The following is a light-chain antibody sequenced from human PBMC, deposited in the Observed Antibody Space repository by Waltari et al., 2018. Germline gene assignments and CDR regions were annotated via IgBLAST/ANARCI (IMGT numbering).Light chain of an antibody. CDR3: QVWESSTDQVV. CDR2: DDS. CDR1: NIGSKG. Sequence: SYVLTQPPSVSVAPGQTARITCGGNNIGSKGVHWYQQRAGQAPVLVVYDDSNRPSGIPELFSGSNFGNTATLTISRVEAGDEADYYCQVWESSTDQVVFGGGTKLTVL. V-gene: IGLV3-21*02. J-gene: IGLJ2*01.